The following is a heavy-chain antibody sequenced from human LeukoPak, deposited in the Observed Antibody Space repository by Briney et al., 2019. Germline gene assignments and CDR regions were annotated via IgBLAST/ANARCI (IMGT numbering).Heavy chain of an antibody. CDR2: INEDGSTT. CDR3: VRDLGGRSGH. Sequence: PGGSLRLSCAASGFTFSSNWMHWVRQAPGKGLVWVSRINEDGSTTNYADSVTGRSTIFRDNAKNTLYLQMNSLRAEDTAVYYCVRDLGGRSGHWGQGTLVTVSS. V-gene: IGHV3-74*01. D-gene: IGHD1-26*01. J-gene: IGHJ4*02. CDR1: GFTFSSNW.